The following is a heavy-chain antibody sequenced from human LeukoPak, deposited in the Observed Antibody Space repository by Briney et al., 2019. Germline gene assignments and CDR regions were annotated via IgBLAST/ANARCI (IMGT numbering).Heavy chain of an antibody. D-gene: IGHD3-16*01. V-gene: IGHV1-69*04. CDR3: ARGPYDGTHYFDS. Sequence: GASVKVSCKTSGGSFSNYAITWVRQAPGQGLEWMGRIIPMRDITNYAQNFQDRVTITADKSTTTVYMEVNSLISEDMAVYFCARGPYDGTHYFDSWGQGPLVTVSS. J-gene: IGHJ4*02. CDR2: IIPMRDIT. CDR1: GGSFSNYA.